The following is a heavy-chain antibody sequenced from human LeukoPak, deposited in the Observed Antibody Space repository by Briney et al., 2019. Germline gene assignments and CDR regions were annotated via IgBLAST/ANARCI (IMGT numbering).Heavy chain of an antibody. J-gene: IGHJ4*02. CDR3: ARELRDGYNNFDY. V-gene: IGHV3-30*04. Sequence: GGSLRLSCAASGFTFSSYAMHWVRQAPGKGLEWVAVISYDGSNKYYADSVKGRFTISRDNSKNTLYLQMNSLRAEDTAVYYCARELRDGYNNFDYWGQGTLVTVSS. CDR1: GFTFSSYA. CDR2: ISYDGSNK. D-gene: IGHD5-24*01.